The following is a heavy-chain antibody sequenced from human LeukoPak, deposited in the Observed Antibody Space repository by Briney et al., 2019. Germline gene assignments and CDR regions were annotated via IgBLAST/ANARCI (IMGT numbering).Heavy chain of an antibody. CDR3: ARARITMIVVGAFDI. Sequence: ASVKVSCKASGYTFTGYYIHWVRQAPGQGLEWMGWINPNSGGTNYAQKFQGRVTMTRDTSISTAYMELSRLRSDDTAVYYCARARITMIVVGAFDIWGQGTMVTVSS. D-gene: IGHD3-22*01. CDR1: GYTFTGYY. CDR2: INPNSGGT. V-gene: IGHV1-2*02. J-gene: IGHJ3*02.